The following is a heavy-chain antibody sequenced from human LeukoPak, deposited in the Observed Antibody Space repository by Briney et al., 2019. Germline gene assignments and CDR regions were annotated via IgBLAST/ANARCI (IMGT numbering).Heavy chain of an antibody. V-gene: IGHV5-51*01. D-gene: IGHD3-22*01. CDR3: ARHGRWNTEYYYDSSGYWT. CDR2: IYPGDSDT. Sequence: GESLKISCKGSGYSFTSYWIGWVRQMPGKGLEWMGIIYPGDSDTRYSPSFQGQVTISADKSISTAYLQWSSLKASDTAMYYCARHGRWNTEYYYDSSGYWTWGQGTLVTVSS. J-gene: IGHJ4*02. CDR1: GYSFTSYW.